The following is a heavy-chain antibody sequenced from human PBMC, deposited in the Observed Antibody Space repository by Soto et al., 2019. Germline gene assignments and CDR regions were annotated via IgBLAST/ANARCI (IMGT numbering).Heavy chain of an antibody. J-gene: IGHJ5*02. V-gene: IGHV3-23*01. CDR2: ISGSGGAT. D-gene: IGHD3-3*01. Sequence: GWSLRLSCTASGFTFSSYAMTWVRQAPGKGLEWVSSISGSGGATYYADSVKGRFTISRDDSKNTLFLQMDSLRAEDTALYYCAKAGRPFYDLWSENRFDPWGQGTLVTVSS. CDR3: AKAGRPFYDLWSENRFDP. CDR1: GFTFSSYA.